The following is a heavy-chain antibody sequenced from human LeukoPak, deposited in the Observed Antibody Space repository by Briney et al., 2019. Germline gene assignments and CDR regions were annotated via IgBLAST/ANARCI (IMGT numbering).Heavy chain of an antibody. CDR1: GYTFTSYD. D-gene: IGHD2-2*01. V-gene: IGHV1-8*01. CDR2: MNPNSGNT. CDR3: ASQGICSTASCYRSAGYYFDS. J-gene: IGHJ4*02. Sequence: GASVKVSCKASGYTFTSYDINWVRQATGQGLEWMGWMNPNSGNTGYAQKFQGRVTMTRNTSISTAYMELSRLRSEDTAVYYCASQGICSTASCYRSAGYYFDSWGQGTLVTVSS.